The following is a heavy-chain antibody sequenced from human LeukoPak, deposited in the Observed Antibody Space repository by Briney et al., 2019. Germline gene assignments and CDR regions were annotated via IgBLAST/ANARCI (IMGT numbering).Heavy chain of an antibody. Sequence: ASVKVSCKASGYTFTGYYMHWVRQAPGQGLEWMGWINPDSGDTNSAQKFLGRVSMTRDMSISTAYMELTRLRSDDTALYYCAIYTGSYVRYFQHWGQGTLVIVSS. J-gene: IGHJ1*01. V-gene: IGHV1-2*02. D-gene: IGHD1-26*01. CDR1: GYTFTGYY. CDR2: INPDSGDT. CDR3: AIYTGSYVRYFQH.